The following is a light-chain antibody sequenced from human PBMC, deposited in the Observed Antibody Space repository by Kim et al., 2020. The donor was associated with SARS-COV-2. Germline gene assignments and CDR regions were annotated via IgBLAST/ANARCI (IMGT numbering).Light chain of an antibody. CDR3: QKCDSAPWT. J-gene: IGKJ1*01. CDR1: QHISNY. CDR2: AAS. V-gene: IGKV1-27*01. Sequence: ASVGDRVAITFRASQHISNYFAWFQLKPGKAPKLLIYAASALQPGGPSRFSGSGSGTDFTITVTSLQPEDVATNYCQKCDSAPWTFGQGTKVDIK.